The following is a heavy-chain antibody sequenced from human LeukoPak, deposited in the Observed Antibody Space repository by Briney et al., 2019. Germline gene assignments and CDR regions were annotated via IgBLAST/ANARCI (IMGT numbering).Heavy chain of an antibody. V-gene: IGHV1-69*05. Sequence: ASVKVSCKASGGTFSSYAISWVRQAPGQGLEWMGGIIPIFGTANYAQKFQGRVTITTDESTSTAYMELSSLRSEDMAVYYCAAHVESYSSGWYYFDYWGQGTLVTVSS. J-gene: IGHJ4*02. D-gene: IGHD6-19*01. CDR2: IIPIFGTA. CDR1: GGTFSSYA. CDR3: AAHVESYSSGWYYFDY.